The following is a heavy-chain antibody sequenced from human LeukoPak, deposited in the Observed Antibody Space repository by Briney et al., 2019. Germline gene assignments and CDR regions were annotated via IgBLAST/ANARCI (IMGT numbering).Heavy chain of an antibody. Sequence: PGGSLRLSCAASGFTFDDYAMHWVRQAPGKGLEWVSGISWNSGSIGYADSVKGRFTISRDNAKNSLYLQMNSLRAEDTALYYCAKDGFHDILTGYLDYWGQGTLVTVSS. CDR2: ISWNSGSI. CDR3: AKDGFHDILTGYLDY. J-gene: IGHJ4*02. CDR1: GFTFDDYA. D-gene: IGHD3-9*01. V-gene: IGHV3-9*01.